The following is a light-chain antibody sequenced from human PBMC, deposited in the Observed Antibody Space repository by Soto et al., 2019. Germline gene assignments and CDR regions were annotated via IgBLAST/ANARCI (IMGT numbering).Light chain of an antibody. CDR1: SYNIGAGYD. CDR3: QSYDSSLSAWV. CDR2: GNS. J-gene: IGLJ3*02. V-gene: IGLV1-40*01. Sequence: QSVLTQPPSVSGAPGQRVTISCTGSSYNIGAGYDVHWYQQLPGTAPKLLIYGNSNRPSGVPDRFSGSKSGTSASLAITGLQADDEADYYCQSYDSSLSAWVFGGGTKLTVL.